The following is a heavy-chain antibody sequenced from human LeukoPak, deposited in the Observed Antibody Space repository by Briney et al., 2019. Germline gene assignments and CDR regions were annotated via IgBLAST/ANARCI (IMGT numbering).Heavy chain of an antibody. V-gene: IGHV3-23*01. CDR2: ISGSGGST. Sequence: GGSLRLSCAASGFTFSSHAMSWVRQAPGKGLEWVSAISGSGGSTYYADSVKGRFTISRDNSKNTLYLQMNSLRAEDTAVYYCAKGPITMVRGVITPFDYWGQGTLVTVSS. D-gene: IGHD3-10*01. CDR1: GFTFSSHA. CDR3: AKGPITMVRGVITPFDY. J-gene: IGHJ4*02.